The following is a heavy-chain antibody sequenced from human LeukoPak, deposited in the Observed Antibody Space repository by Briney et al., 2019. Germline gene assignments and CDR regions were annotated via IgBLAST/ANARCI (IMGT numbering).Heavy chain of an antibody. V-gene: IGHV4-61*02. D-gene: IGHD3-22*01. CDR3: ARDEGLYYYDSSGYYGY. CDR1: GGSISSGSYY. Sequence: TSQTLSLTCTVSGGSISSGSYYWSWIRQPAGKGLEWIGRIYTSGSTNYNPSLKSRVTISVDTSKNQFSLKLSSVTAADTAVYYCARDEGLYYYDSSGYYGYWGQGTLVTVSS. CDR2: IYTSGST. J-gene: IGHJ4*02.